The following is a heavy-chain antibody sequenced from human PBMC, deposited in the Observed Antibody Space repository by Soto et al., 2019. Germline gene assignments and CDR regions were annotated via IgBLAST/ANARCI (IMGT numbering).Heavy chain of an antibody. D-gene: IGHD3-3*01. CDR1: GGSVSSSSYY. CDR2: IYYSGSS. Sequence: PSETLSLTCTVSGGSVSSSSYYWGWIRQPPGKGLEWIGSIYYSGSSYYNPSLKSRVTISVDTSKNQFSLKLSSVTAADTAVYYCARQQGGLRFLEWFDYWGQGTLVTVSS. J-gene: IGHJ4*02. CDR3: ARQQGGLRFLEWFDY. V-gene: IGHV4-39*01.